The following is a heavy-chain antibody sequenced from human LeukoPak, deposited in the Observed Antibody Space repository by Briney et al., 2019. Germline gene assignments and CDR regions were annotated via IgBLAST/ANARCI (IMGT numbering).Heavy chain of an antibody. CDR3: TRAADS. V-gene: IGHV3-7*01. Sequence: DSVKGRFTISRDNARNSLYLQMSSLRVEDTAVYYCTRAADSWGQGTLVTVSS. J-gene: IGHJ4*02.